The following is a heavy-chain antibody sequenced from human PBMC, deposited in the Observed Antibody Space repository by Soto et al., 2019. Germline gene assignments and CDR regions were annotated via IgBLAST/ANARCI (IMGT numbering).Heavy chain of an antibody. CDR1: GFTFSSYG. Sequence: GGSLRLSCAASGFTFSSYGMHWVRQAPGKGLEWVAVISYDGSNKYYADSVKGRFTISRDNSKNTLYLQMNSLRAEDTAVYYCANSPPAGQQLVRDAFDIWAKGQWSPSPQ. V-gene: IGHV3-30*18. D-gene: IGHD6-13*01. CDR3: ANSPPAGQQLVRDAFDI. J-gene: IGHJ3*02. CDR2: ISYDGSNK.